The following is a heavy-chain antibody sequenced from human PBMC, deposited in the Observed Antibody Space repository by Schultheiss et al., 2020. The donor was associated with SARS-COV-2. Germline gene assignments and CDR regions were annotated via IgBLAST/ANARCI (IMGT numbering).Heavy chain of an antibody. V-gene: IGHV1-24*01. Sequence: ASVKVSCKVSGYTLTELSMHWVRQAPGKGLEWMGGFDPEDGETIYAQKFQGRVTMTEDTSTDTAYMELSSLRSEDTAVYYCARDRWMVRGAHDPLDYWGQGTLVTVSS. CDR3: ARDRWMVRGAHDPLDY. D-gene: IGHD3-10*01. CDR2: FDPEDGET. CDR1: GYTLTELS. J-gene: IGHJ4*02.